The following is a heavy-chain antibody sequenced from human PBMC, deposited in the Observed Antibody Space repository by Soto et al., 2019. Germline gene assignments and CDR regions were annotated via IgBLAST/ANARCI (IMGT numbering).Heavy chain of an antibody. CDR3: ARVPLYSDSSCYYYDHYYGMDV. V-gene: IGHV1-46*01. CDR1: GYTFTTYY. Sequence: ASVKVSCKASGYTFTTYYIHWARQAPGQGLEWVGIINPTAGTTSYAQNFQGRVTMTRDTSTSTVYMELSSLRSEDTAVYYCARVPLYSDSSCYYYDHYYGMDVWGQGTTVTVSS. J-gene: IGHJ6*02. CDR2: INPTAGTT. D-gene: IGHD3-22*01.